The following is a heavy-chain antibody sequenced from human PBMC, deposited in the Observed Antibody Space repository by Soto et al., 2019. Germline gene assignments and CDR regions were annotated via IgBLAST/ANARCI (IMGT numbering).Heavy chain of an antibody. V-gene: IGHV3-30*18. CDR1: GFTFSSYG. Sequence: QVQLVESGGGVVQPGRSLRLSCAASGFTFSSYGMHWVRQAPGKGLEWVAVISYDGSNKYYADSVKGRFTISRDNSKNTLYLQMTSRRAEDTAVYYCAKEPPVAAGTDYFDYWGQGTPVTVSS. CDR3: AKEPPVAAGTDYFDY. J-gene: IGHJ4*02. CDR2: ISYDGSNK. D-gene: IGHD6-13*01.